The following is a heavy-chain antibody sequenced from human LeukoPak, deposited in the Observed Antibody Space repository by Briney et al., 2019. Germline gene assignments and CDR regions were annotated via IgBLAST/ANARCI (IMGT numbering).Heavy chain of an antibody. D-gene: IGHD3-10*01. J-gene: IGHJ1*01. Sequence: GGSLRLSCAASGFTFSSYSMNWVRQAPGKGLEWVSSISSSSSYIYYADSVKGRFTISRDNSKNTLYLQMNSLRAEDTAVYYCAKEPGYYYGSGSYYRHFQHWGQGTLVTVSS. CDR2: ISSSSSYI. CDR3: AKEPGYYYGSGSYYRHFQH. CDR1: GFTFSSYS. V-gene: IGHV3-21*04.